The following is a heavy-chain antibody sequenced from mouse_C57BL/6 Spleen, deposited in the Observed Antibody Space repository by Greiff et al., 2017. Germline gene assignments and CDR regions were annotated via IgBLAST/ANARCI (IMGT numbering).Heavy chain of an antibody. Sequence: ESGAELAKPGASVKLSCKASGYTFTSYWMYWVKQRPGQGLEWIGYINPSSGYTKYNQKFKDKATLTADKSSSTAYLQLSSLTYEDSAVYYCARSDYSNYWYCDVWGTGTTVTVSS. CDR2: INPSSGYT. D-gene: IGHD2-5*01. CDR1: GYTFTSYW. J-gene: IGHJ1*03. V-gene: IGHV1-7*01. CDR3: ARSDYSNYWYCDV.